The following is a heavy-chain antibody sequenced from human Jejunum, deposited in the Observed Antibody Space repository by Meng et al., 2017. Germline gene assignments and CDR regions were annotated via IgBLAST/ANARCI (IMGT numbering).Heavy chain of an antibody. CDR2: INDSGST. J-gene: IGHJ4*02. CDR1: GGSISDYY. Sequence: QVKLQQWGAGLLKPSEPLSPTCAVYGGSISDYYCTWRRQPPGKGLEWIGEINDSGSTNYTPSLKSRVTISVDTSKGQFYLRVSSVTAADTAVYYCARGNEYSNYGADFWGQGTLVTVSS. D-gene: IGHD4-11*01. CDR3: ARGNEYSNYGADF. V-gene: IGHV4-34*01.